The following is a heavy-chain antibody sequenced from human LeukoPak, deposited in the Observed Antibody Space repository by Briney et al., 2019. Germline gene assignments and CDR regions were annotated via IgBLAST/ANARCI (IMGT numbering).Heavy chain of an antibody. CDR1: GGSISSGSYY. CDR2: IYTSGST. Sequence: PSETLSLTCTVSGGSISSGSYYWSWIRQPAGKGLEWIGRIYTSGSTNYNPSLKSRVTISVDTSKNQFSLKLSSVTAADTAVYYCARDSSWSLAVDYWGQGTLVTVSS. D-gene: IGHD6-13*01. J-gene: IGHJ4*02. V-gene: IGHV4-61*02. CDR3: ARDSSWSLAVDY.